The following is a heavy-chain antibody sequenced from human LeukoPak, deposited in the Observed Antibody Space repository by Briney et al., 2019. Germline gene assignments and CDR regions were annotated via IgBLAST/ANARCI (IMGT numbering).Heavy chain of an antibody. CDR3: ARKGRSSSFDY. Sequence: SETLSLTCAVSGYSISSGYQWAWIRQPPGKRLEWLGSIHYSGTTYYKASLKSRVTISVDTSQNQFSLKLTSVTAADTAVYYCARKGRSSSFDYWGQGTLITVSS. V-gene: IGHV4-38-2*01. J-gene: IGHJ4*02. CDR1: GYSISSGYQ. D-gene: IGHD6-13*01. CDR2: IHYSGTT.